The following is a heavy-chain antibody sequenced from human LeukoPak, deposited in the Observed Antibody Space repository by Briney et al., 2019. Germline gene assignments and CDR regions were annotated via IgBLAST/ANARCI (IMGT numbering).Heavy chain of an antibody. CDR1: GFTFSSYA. CDR2: ISGSGGST. V-gene: IGHV3-23*01. D-gene: IGHD4-4*01. CDR3: AKDRLSNIDFDY. Sequence: PGGSLRLSCAASGFTFSSYAMSWVRQAPGKGLEWVSAISGSGGSTYYADSVKGRFTISRDNSENTLYLQMNSLRAEDTAVYYCAKDRLSNIDFDYWGQGTLVTVSS. J-gene: IGHJ4*02.